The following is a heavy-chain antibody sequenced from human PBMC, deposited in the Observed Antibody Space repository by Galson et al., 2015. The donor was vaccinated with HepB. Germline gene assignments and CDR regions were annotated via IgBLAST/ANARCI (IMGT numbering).Heavy chain of an antibody. J-gene: IGHJ5*02. V-gene: IGHV4-34*01. CDR3: ARGPAYYDFWSGYSRGVERDPENWFDP. Sequence: ETLSLTCAVYGGSFSGYYWSWIRQPPGKGLEWIGEITHSGSTNYNPSLKSRVTISVDTSKKHFSLKLSSVTAADTAVYYCARGPAYYDFWSGYSRGVERDPENWFDPWGQGTLVTVSS. CDR1: GGSFSGYY. D-gene: IGHD3-3*01. CDR2: ITHSGST.